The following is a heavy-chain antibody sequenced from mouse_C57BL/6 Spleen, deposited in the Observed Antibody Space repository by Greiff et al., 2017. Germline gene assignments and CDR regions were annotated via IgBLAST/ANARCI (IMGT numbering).Heavy chain of an antibody. CDR3: ARNGYDRAYYFDY. CDR2: IWSGGST. V-gene: IGHV2-2*01. D-gene: IGHD2-2*01. CDR1: GFSLTSYG. J-gene: IGHJ2*01. Sequence: VKLVESGPGLVQPSQSLSITCTVSGFSLTSYGVHWVRQSPGKGLEWLGVIWSGGSTDYNAAFISRLSISKDNSKSQVFFKMNSLQADDTAIYYCARNGYDRAYYFDYWGQGTTLTVSS.